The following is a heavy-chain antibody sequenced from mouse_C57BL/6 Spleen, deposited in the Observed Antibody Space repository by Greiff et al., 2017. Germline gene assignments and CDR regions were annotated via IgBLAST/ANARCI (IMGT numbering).Heavy chain of an antibody. CDR3: AYDGCYGGFAY. V-gene: IGHV1-64*01. CDR1: GYTFTSYC. D-gene: IGHD2-3*01. Sequence: QVQLQQPGAELVKPGASVKLSCTASGYTFTSYCMHWVKQRPGQGLEWIGMIHPNSGSTNYNEKFKSKATLTVDKSSSTAYIQLSSLTSEDCAVYYCAYDGCYGGFAYWGKGTLVTVSA. J-gene: IGHJ3*01. CDR2: IHPNSGST.